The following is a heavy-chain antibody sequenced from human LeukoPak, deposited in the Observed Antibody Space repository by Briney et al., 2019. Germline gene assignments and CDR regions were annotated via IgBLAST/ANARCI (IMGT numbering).Heavy chain of an antibody. J-gene: IGHJ4*02. V-gene: IGHV3-23*01. CDR1: GFTFSDYY. CDR3: AKGSAVAGIYFDY. CDR2: MSASDAGT. Sequence: PGGSLRLSCAASGFTFSDYYMNWVRQGPGKGLEWVSTMSASDAGTYYADSVKGRFTISRDNSKNTLYLQMNSLRAEDTAVYYCAKGSAVAGIYFDYWGQGTLVTVSS. D-gene: IGHD6-19*01.